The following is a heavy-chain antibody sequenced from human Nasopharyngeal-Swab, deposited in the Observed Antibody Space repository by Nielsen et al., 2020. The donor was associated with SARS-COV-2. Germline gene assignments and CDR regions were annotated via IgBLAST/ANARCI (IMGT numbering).Heavy chain of an antibody. CDR3: ARRSSYYDFWGGYYVFDY. CDR2: IYPGDSDT. J-gene: IGHJ4*02. D-gene: IGHD3-3*01. V-gene: IGHV5-51*01. Sequence: GGSLRLSCKGSGYSFTSYWIGWVRQMPGKGLEWMWIIYPGDSDTRYSPSFQGQVTISADKSISTAYLQWSSLKASDTAMYYCARRSSYYDFWGGYYVFDYWGQGTLVTVSS. CDR1: GYSFTSYW.